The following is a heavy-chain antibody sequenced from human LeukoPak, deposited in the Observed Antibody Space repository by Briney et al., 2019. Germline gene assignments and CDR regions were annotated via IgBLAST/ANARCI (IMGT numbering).Heavy chain of an antibody. CDR1: GFTFSSYS. CDR2: ISSSSSYI. CDR3: AKFSGSYYGRDQFDY. V-gene: IGHV3-21*04. Sequence: GGSLRLSCAASGFTFSSYSMNWARQAPGKGLEWVSSISSSSSYIYYADSVKGRFTISRDNAKNSLYLQMNSLRAEDTAVYYCAKFSGSYYGRDQFDYWGQGTLVTVSS. J-gene: IGHJ4*02. D-gene: IGHD1-26*01.